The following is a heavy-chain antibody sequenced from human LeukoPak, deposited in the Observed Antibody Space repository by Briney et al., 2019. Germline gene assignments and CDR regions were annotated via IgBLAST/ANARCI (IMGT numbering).Heavy chain of an antibody. D-gene: IGHD1-26*01. Sequence: GGSLRLSCAASGFTFSNSGMHWVRQAPGKGLEWVAFIRFDGSSKFYTDPVKGRFTISRDNSKNTLFLQMNSLRAEDTAVYYCARGQGGGSHDYWGQGTLVTVSS. CDR2: IRFDGSSK. CDR3: ARGQGGGSHDY. V-gene: IGHV3-30*02. CDR1: GFTFSNSG. J-gene: IGHJ4*02.